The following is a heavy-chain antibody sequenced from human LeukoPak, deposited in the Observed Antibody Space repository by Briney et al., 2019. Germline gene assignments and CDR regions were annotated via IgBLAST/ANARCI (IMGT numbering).Heavy chain of an antibody. V-gene: IGHV4-59*12. Sequence: PSETLSLTCSVSDDSITMYYWTWIRQPPGKGLEWIGYVDHTGSTNFNPSLNGRVSISRDTTKNLFSLKLSSVTAADTAVYYCARGDWLDDAFDIWGQGTMVTVSS. D-gene: IGHD2-21*02. J-gene: IGHJ3*02. CDR3: ARGDWLDDAFDI. CDR2: VDHTGST. CDR1: DDSITMYY.